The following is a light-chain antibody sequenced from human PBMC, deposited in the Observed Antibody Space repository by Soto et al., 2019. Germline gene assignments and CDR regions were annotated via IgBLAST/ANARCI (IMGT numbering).Light chain of an antibody. Sequence: QSVLTQPSSVSGSPGQWSTLPCTGTSGDVGGYNYVSWYQQHPGKAPKLMIYDVSNRPSVVSNRFSGSKSGNTASLTISGLQAEDEADYYCSSYTSNSTLVVFGGGTKLTVL. V-gene: IGLV2-14*01. CDR1: SGDVGGYNY. J-gene: IGLJ2*01. CDR3: SSYTSNSTLVV. CDR2: DVS.